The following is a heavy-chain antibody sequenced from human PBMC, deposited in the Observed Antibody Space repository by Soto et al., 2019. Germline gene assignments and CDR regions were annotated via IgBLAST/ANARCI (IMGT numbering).Heavy chain of an antibody. V-gene: IGHV1-69*01. CDR2: MIPIVGTA. J-gene: IGHJ4*02. CDR1: GGTFSSYA. CDR3: ARRVYCSSTSCYTLDY. Sequence: QVQLVQSGAEVKKPGSSVKVSCKASGGTFSSYAISWVRQAPGQGLEWMGGMIPIVGTANYAQKFQGRVTITADEYPSTAYVELSNLRSEDTAEYYCARRVYCSSTSCYTLDYWGQGTLVTVS. D-gene: IGHD2-2*02.